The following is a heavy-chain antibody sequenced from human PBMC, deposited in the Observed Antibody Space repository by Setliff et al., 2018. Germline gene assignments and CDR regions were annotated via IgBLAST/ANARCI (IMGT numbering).Heavy chain of an antibody. CDR2: MIVSGGA. J-gene: IGHJ6*02. CDR1: GGSVTESF. D-gene: IGHD6-19*01. CDR3: ARGPDLTAVGATYFYGMDV. Sequence: PSETLSLTCTVSGGSVTESFWSWIRQPAGRGLEWIGRMIVSGGADYNPSLKSRVTMSVDSPNNKFSLNLSSVSAADTAVYYCARGPDLTAVGATYFYGMDVWGQGATVTSP. V-gene: IGHV4-4*07.